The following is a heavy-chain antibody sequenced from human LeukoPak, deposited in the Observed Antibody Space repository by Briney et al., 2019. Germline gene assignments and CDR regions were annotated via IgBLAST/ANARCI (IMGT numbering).Heavy chain of an antibody. CDR1: GFTFDDYA. Sequence: GRSLRLSCAASGFTFDDYAMHWVRQAPGKGLEWVSGISWNSGSIGYADSVKGRFTISRDNAKNSLYLQMNSLRAEDMALYYCAKALRYDSSGPDAFDILGQGTMVTVSS. V-gene: IGHV3-9*03. CDR3: AKALRYDSSGPDAFDI. CDR2: ISWNSGSI. J-gene: IGHJ3*02. D-gene: IGHD3-22*01.